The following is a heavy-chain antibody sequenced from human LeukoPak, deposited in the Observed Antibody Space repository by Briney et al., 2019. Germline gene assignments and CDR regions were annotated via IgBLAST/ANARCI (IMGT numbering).Heavy chain of an antibody. CDR1: GFSLSTSGVG. J-gene: IGHJ4*02. D-gene: IGHD4-17*01. V-gene: IGHV2-5*02. Sequence: SGPTLVNPTQTLTLTFTFSGFSLSTSGVGVGWIRQPPGKALEWLALIYWDDNKPYSPSLKSRLTITKDTSKNQLVLTMTNMDPVDTATYYCAHYGDYRFMYYFDHWGQGTLVTVSS. CDR2: IYWDDNK. CDR3: AHYGDYRFMYYFDH.